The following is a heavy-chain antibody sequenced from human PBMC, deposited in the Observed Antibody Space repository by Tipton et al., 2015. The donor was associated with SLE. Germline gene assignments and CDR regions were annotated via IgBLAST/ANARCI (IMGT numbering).Heavy chain of an antibody. CDR1: GGSISSYY. J-gene: IGHJ4*02. D-gene: IGHD3-3*01. V-gene: IGHV4-4*07. CDR3: ARWGDRSGAED. CDR2: IYTSGST. Sequence: TLPLTCTVSGGSISSYYWSWVRQPAGKGLEWIGRIYTSGSTNYNPSLKSRVTMSVDMSKNQFSLKLNSVTAADTAVYYCARWGDRSGAEDWGQGTLVTVSS.